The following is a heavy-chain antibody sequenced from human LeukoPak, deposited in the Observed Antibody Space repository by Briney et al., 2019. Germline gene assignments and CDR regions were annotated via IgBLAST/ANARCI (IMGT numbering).Heavy chain of an antibody. V-gene: IGHV3-15*01. J-gene: IGHJ4*02. CDR2: IKSKTYGGTT. CDR1: GFXFTNAW. Sequence: PGGSLRLSCAASGFXFTNAWLSWVRQAPGKGLEWVGRIKSKTYGGTTDYAAPVKGRFTISRDDSKNTLYLQVNSLKTEDTAVYYCTTVGLSGYFDRSGYYYFDYWGQGTLVTVSS. D-gene: IGHD3-22*01. CDR3: TTVGLSGYFDRSGYYYFDY.